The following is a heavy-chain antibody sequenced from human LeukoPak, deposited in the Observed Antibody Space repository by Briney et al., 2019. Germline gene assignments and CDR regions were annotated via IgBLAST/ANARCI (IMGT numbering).Heavy chain of an antibody. V-gene: IGHV3-30*02. CDR2: IRYDGSNK. J-gene: IGHJ4*02. CDR3: AKEVEQWLVEGADY. Sequence: PGGSLRLSCAASGFTFSSYGMHWVRQAPGKGLEWVAFIRYDGSNKYYADSVKGRFTISRDNSKNTLYLQMNNLRAEDTAVYYCAKEVEQWLVEGADYWGQGTLVTVSS. CDR1: GFTFSSYG. D-gene: IGHD6-19*01.